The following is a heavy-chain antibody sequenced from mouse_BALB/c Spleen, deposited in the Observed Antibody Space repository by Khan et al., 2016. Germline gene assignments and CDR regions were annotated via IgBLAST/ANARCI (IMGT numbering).Heavy chain of an antibody. CDR1: GYSFTSYY. D-gene: IGHD1-1*01. V-gene: IGHV1-66*01. Sequence: QVQLQQPGPELVKPGASVKISCKASGYSFTSYYIHWVKQRPGQGLEWIGWIFPGSGNTKYNEKFKGKATLTADTSASTAYMQLSRLTSEDSADYLCAVSYSYGSPYYLASWGQGTTLTVSS. CDR3: AVSYSYGSPYYLAS. J-gene: IGHJ2*01. CDR2: IFPGSGNT.